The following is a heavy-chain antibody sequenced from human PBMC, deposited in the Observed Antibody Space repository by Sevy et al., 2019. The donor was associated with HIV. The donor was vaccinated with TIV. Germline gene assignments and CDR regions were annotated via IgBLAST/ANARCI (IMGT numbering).Heavy chain of an antibody. J-gene: IGHJ4*02. CDR1: GFTFSDYY. CDR2: ISSSSSYT. D-gene: IGHD6-19*01. Sequence: GGSLRLSCAASGFTFSDYYMSWIRQAPGKGLEWVSYISSSSSYTNYAYSVRGRFTISRDNAKNSLYLQMNNLRAEDTAVYYCTRDLTIAVAGRYFDYWGQGTLVTVSS. CDR3: TRDLTIAVAGRYFDY. V-gene: IGHV3-11*06.